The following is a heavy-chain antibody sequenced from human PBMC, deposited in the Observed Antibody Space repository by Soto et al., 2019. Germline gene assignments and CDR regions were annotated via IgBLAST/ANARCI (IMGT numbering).Heavy chain of an antibody. CDR1: GFTFSSYG. Sequence: QPGGSLRLSCAASGFTFSSYGMHWVRQAPGKGLEWVAVISYDGSNKYYADSVKGRFTISRDSSKNMLYLQMNSLRAEDTAVYYCAKEDSSSWHYYYGMDVWGQGTTVTVSS. CDR2: ISYDGSNK. D-gene: IGHD6-13*01. CDR3: AKEDSSSWHYYYGMDV. V-gene: IGHV3-30*18. J-gene: IGHJ6*02.